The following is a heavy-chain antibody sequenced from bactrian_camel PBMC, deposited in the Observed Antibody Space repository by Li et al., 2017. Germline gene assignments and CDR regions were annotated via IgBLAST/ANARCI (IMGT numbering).Heavy chain of an antibody. V-gene: IGHV3S32*01. Sequence: DVQLVESGGGSVQSRGSLRLSCAASGSGYISGTYCLGWFRQVPGKEREGVAAIAPSTGSTYYDDSIKGRFTVSHVNSNNTLHLQMNSLKPEDTATYYCAASACRWCRGVTCYRRGKYQYNYWGQGTQVTVS. CDR1: GSGYISGTYC. D-gene: IGHD3*01. CDR2: IAPSTGST. J-gene: IGHJ4*01. CDR3: AASACRWCRGVTCYRRGKYQYNY.